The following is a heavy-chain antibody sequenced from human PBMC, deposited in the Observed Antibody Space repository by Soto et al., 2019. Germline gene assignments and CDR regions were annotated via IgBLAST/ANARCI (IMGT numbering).Heavy chain of an antibody. J-gene: IGHJ5*02. CDR3: ATMIRGLIHWLDP. CDR2: MYPNNGQT. CDR1: GDTLSNFD. D-gene: IGHD3-16*01. V-gene: IGHV1-8*01. Sequence: QVQLVQSGAEVKRPGASVKVSCKASGDTLSNFDFNWVRQATGQGLEWMGWMYPNNGQTAYARTFQGRVTMTWNSSISTAYMELSILTSEHTAVYYCATMIRGLIHWLDPWGQGTLVTVSS.